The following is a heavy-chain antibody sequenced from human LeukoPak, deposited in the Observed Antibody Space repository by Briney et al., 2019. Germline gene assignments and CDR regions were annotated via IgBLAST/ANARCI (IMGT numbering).Heavy chain of an antibody. CDR1: GGSFSGYY. V-gene: IGHV4-34*01. J-gene: IGHJ5*02. CDR3: AREGIAYCGGDCYAWFDP. CDR2: INHSGST. Sequence: SETLSLTCAVYGGSFSGYYWSWIRQPPGKGLEWIGEINHSGSTNYNPSLKSRVTISVDTSKNQFSLKLSSVTAADTAVYYCAREGIAYCGGDCYAWFDPWGQGTLVTVSS. D-gene: IGHD2-21*02.